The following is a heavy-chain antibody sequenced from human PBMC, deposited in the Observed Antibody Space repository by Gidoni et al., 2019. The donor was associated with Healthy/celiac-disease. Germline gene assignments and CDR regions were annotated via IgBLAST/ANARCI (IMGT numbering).Heavy chain of an antibody. V-gene: IGHV5-51*03. CDR2: IYPGDSDT. CDR1: GCSFTSYW. CDR3: ARGSYCSGGSCYSTL. Sequence: EVQLVQSGAGVKQPGESMKISCTGSGCSFTSYWIGWVRQMPGKGLEWMGIIYPGDSDTRYSPSFQGQVTISADKSISTAYLQWSSLKASDTAMYYCARGSYCSGGSCYSTLWGQGTLVTVSS. J-gene: IGHJ4*02. D-gene: IGHD2-15*01.